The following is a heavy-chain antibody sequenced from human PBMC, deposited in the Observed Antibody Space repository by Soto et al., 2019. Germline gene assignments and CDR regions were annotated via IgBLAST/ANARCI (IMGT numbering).Heavy chain of an antibody. CDR2: IWYDGSNK. V-gene: IGHV3-33*01. J-gene: IGHJ6*02. CDR3: ARERGRNDSSGYYYAYYYYGMDV. CDR1: GFTFSSYG. D-gene: IGHD3-22*01. Sequence: QVQLVESGGGVVQPGRSLRLSCAASGFTFSSYGMHWVRQAPGKGLEWVAVIWYDGSNKYYADSVKGRFTISRDNSKNTLYLQMNSVRAEDTAVYYCARERGRNDSSGYYYAYYYYGMDVWGQGTTVTVSS.